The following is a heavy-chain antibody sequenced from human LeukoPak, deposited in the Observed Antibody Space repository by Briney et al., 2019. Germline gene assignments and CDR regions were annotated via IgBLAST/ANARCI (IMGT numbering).Heavy chain of an antibody. D-gene: IGHD3-10*01. CDR2: ISWNSGSI. Sequence: GGSLRLSCAASGFTFDDYAMHWVRQTPGKGLEWVSGISWNSGSIGYADSVKGRFTISRDNAKNSLYLQMNSLRPEDTALYYCAKDHYGSGSYLFDYWGQGTLVTVSS. J-gene: IGHJ4*02. CDR3: AKDHYGSGSYLFDY. V-gene: IGHV3-9*01. CDR1: GFTFDDYA.